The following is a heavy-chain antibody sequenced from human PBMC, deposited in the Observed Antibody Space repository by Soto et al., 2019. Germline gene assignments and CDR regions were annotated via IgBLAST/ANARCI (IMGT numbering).Heavy chain of an antibody. CDR1: GFTFSSYW. V-gene: IGHV3-74*01. J-gene: IGHJ6*02. Sequence: EVQLVESGGGLVQPGGSLRLSCAASGFTFSSYWMHWVRQAPGKGLVWFSRINSDGSSTSYADSVKGRFTISRDNAKNTLYLKMNSLRAEDTAVYYCARATVAATDVYYYYGMDVWGQGTTVTVSS. CDR3: ARATVAATDVYYYYGMDV. CDR2: INSDGSST. D-gene: IGHD2-15*01.